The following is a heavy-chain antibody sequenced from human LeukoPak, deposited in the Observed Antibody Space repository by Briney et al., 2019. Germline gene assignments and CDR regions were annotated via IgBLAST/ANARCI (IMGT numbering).Heavy chain of an antibody. CDR2: MNPNSGNS. CDR1: GYTFTSYD. V-gene: IGHV1-8*01. CDR3: ARALRATMVRGVTRYYMDV. J-gene: IGHJ6*03. Sequence: AASVKVSCKASGYTFTSYDINWVRQATGQGLEWMGWMNPNSGNSGYAQKFQGRVTMTRNTSISTAYMELSSLRSEDTAVYYCARALRATMVRGVTRYYMDVWGKGTTVTVSS. D-gene: IGHD3-10*01.